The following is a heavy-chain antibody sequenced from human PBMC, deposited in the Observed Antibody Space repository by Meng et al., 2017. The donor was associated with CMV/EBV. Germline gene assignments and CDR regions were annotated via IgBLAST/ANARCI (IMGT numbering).Heavy chain of an antibody. CDR1: GYTFTSYY. D-gene: IGHD6-6*01. V-gene: IGHV1-46*01. J-gene: IGHJ4*02. Sequence: SVKASCKASGYTFTSYYMHWLRQAPGQGLEWMGIINPSGGSTSYAQKFQGRVTMTRDTSTSTVYMELSSLRSEDTAVYYCARFPYSSSLGIYYFDYWGQGTLVTVSS. CDR2: INPSGGST. CDR3: ARFPYSSSLGIYYFDY.